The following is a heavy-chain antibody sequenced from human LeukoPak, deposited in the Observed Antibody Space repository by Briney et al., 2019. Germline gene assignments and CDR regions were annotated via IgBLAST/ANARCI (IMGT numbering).Heavy chain of an antibody. CDR1: GGSFSGYY. D-gene: IGHD5-18*01. V-gene: IGHV4-34*01. Sequence: PSETLSLTCAVYGGSFSGYYWSWIRQPPGKGLEWIGEINHSGSNNYNPSLKSRVTISVDTSKNQFSLKLSSVTAADTAVYYCARGERDTAISYWGQGTLVTVSS. CDR2: INHSGSN. CDR3: ARGERDTAISY. J-gene: IGHJ4*02.